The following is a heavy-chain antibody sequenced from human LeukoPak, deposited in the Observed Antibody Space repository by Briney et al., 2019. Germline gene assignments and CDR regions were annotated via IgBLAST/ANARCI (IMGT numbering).Heavy chain of an antibody. CDR3: ARGFPTVGATDN. J-gene: IGHJ4*02. Sequence: PGGSLRLSCAASGFPFSSYEMNWVRQAPGKGLEWVSYITSGGSTIYYADSVKGRFTISRDNAKNSLYLQVNSLRAEDTAVYYCARGFPTVGATDNWGQGILVTVSS. D-gene: IGHD1-26*01. CDR2: ITSGGSTI. V-gene: IGHV3-48*03. CDR1: GFPFSSYE.